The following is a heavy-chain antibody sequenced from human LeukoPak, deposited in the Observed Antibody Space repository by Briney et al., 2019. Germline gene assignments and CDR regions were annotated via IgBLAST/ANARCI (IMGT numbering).Heavy chain of an antibody. V-gene: IGHV1-2*02. Sequence: ASVKVSCKASGYTFTDYYIQWVRQAPGQGLEWMGWINPDSGATKYAQKFQGRVTMTRDTSIRTACMELSRLRLDDTAVYYCAGGQELFFDYWGQGTLVTVSS. CDR1: GYTFTDYY. J-gene: IGHJ4*02. D-gene: IGHD1-7*01. CDR3: AGGQELFFDY. CDR2: INPDSGAT.